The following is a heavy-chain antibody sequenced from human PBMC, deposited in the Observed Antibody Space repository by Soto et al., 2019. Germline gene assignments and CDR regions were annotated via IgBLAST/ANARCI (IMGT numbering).Heavy chain of an antibody. V-gene: IGHV1-24*01. CDR2: FDPEDGET. D-gene: IGHD6-19*01. CDR3: ATAGIAVAARGDYFDF. CDR1: GYTLTELS. Sequence: ASVKVTWKVSGYTLTELSMHWVRQAPGKGLEWMGGFDPEDGETIYAQKFQGRVTMTEDTSTDTAYKELSSLRFEDTAVYYCATAGIAVAARGDYFDFCGQGTLVTVSS. J-gene: IGHJ4*02.